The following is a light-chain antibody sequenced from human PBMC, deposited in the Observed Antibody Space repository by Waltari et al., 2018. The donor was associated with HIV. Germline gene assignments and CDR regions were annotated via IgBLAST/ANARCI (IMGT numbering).Light chain of an antibody. CDR2: DVD. V-gene: IGLV2-14*03. CDR1: DSHLARYHL. J-gene: IGLJ2*01. CDR3: ASFTGDNTVI. Sequence: AVTQPAHVSGLPGQPTTIPCPPYDSHLARYHLVPWYQQHSGKPPRLILYDVDSRAAGVSDRFSGSMSGNTASLTISGLRAEDEGHYYCASFTGDNTVIFGGGTEVTVL.